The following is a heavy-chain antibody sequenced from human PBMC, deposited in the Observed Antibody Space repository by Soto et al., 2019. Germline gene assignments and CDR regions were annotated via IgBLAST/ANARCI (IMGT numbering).Heavy chain of an antibody. D-gene: IGHD6-6*01. CDR3: ARDQAARRDYYYYGMDV. CDR1: GFTFSSYW. J-gene: IGHJ6*02. CDR2: INSDGSST. Sequence: LRLSCAASGFTFSSYWMHWVRQAPGKGLVWVSRINSDGSSTSYADSVKGRFTISRDNAKNTLYLQMNSLRAEDTAVYYCARDQAARRDYYYYGMDVWGQGTTVTVSS. V-gene: IGHV3-74*01.